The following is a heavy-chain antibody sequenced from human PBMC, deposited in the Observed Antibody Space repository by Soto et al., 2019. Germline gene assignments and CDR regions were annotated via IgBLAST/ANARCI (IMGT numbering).Heavy chain of an antibody. CDR3: ARGGMVIIPTATAFDY. CDR1: GGSISPYY. V-gene: IGHV4-4*07. CDR2: IYASGST. Sequence: SETLSLTCSVSGGSISPYYWSWIRQPAGKGLEWIGRIYASGSTNYNPSLKSRVTMSIATSKNQFSLKLTSVTAADTATYYCARGGMVIIPTATAFDYWGQGTLVTVSS. J-gene: IGHJ4*02. D-gene: IGHD1-1*01.